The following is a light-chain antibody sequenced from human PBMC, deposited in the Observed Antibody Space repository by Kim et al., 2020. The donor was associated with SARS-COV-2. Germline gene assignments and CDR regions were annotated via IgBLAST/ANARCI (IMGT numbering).Light chain of an antibody. CDR1: GSDIGAGYD. V-gene: IGLV1-40*01. J-gene: IGLJ2*01. CDR3: QSGSLSEVI. CDR2: ENN. Sequence: QSVLTQPPSVSGAPGQRVTISCTGSGSDIGAGYDVHWYQLLPGTAPKLLIYENNNRPSGVPDRFSGSKSGTSASLAITGLQAEDEADYYCQSGSLSEVIFGGWTQLTVL.